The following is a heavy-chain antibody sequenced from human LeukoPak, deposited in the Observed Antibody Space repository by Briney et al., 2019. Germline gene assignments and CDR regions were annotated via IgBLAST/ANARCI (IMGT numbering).Heavy chain of an antibody. CDR2: IKRKTDGGTT. CDR3: TTDRGSV. CDR1: GFTFSNAW. Sequence: GGSLRLSCAASGFTFSNAWMSWVRQAPGKGLQWVGRIKRKTDGGTTDYAAPVKGRFTISRDDAKTMVYLQMNSLKSEDTAVYYCTTDRGSVWGQGTLVTVSS. J-gene: IGHJ4*02. V-gene: IGHV3-15*01.